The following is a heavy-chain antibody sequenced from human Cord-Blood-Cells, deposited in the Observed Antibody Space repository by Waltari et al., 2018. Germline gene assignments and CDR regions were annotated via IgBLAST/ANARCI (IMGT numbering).Heavy chain of an antibody. CDR3: ARGRLLGIYAFDI. D-gene: IGHD7-27*01. V-gene: IGHV3-33*01. Sequence: QVQLVESGGGVVQPGRSLSLSCAASGFTFSRYGMHWVRQAPGKGLEWVAVIWYDGSNKYYADSVKGRFTISRDNSKNTLYLQMNSLRAEDTAVYYCARGRLLGIYAFDIWGQGTMVTVSS. CDR2: IWYDGSNK. CDR1: GFTFSRYG. J-gene: IGHJ3*02.